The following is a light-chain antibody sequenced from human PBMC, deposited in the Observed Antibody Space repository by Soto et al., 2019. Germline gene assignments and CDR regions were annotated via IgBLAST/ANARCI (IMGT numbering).Light chain of an antibody. CDR3: SSYTGSRTLVV. J-gene: IGLJ2*01. CDR1: SSNIGAGYD. Sequence: QPVLTQPPSVSGAPGQRVTISCTGSSSNIGAGYDVHWYQQLPGTAPKLLIYDNTNRPSGVSNRFSGSKSGNTASLTISGLLAEDEADYYCSSYTGSRTLVVFGGGTKVTVL. CDR2: DNT. V-gene: IGLV1-40*01.